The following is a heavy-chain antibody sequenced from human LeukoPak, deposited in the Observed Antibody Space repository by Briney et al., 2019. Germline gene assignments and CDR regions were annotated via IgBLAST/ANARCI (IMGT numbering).Heavy chain of an antibody. CDR3: AKDRSDSSGYPYFQH. CDR2: IRSKANSYAT. CDR1: GFTFSGSA. Sequence: PGGSLRLSCAASGFTFSGSAMHWVRQASGKGLEWVGRIRSKANSYATAYAASVKGRFTISRDNSENTLYLQMNSLRAEDTAVYYCAKDRSDSSGYPYFQHWGQGTLVTVSS. D-gene: IGHD3-22*01. J-gene: IGHJ1*01. V-gene: IGHV3-73*01.